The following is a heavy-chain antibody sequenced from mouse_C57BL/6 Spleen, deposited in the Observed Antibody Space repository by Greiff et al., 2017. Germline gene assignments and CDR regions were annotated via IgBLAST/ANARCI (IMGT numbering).Heavy chain of an antibody. CDR2: IYPRSGNT. CDR3: SIYDGPYYFDY. V-gene: IGHV1-81*01. CDR1: GYTFTSYG. Sequence: QVQLKESGAELARPGASVKLSCKASGYTFTSYGISWVKQRTGQGLEWIGEIYPRSGNTYYNEKFKGKATLTADKSSSTAYMELRSLTSEDSAVYFCSIYDGPYYFDYWGQGTTLTVSS. J-gene: IGHJ2*01. D-gene: IGHD2-3*01.